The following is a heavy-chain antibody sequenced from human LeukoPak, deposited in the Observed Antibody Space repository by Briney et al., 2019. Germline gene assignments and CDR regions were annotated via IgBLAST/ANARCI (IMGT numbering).Heavy chain of an antibody. CDR1: GFTFSGYG. D-gene: IGHD3-3*01. CDR3: AKGIFNWLRSHYYGVDV. Sequence: GGSLRLSCAASGFTFSGYGMHWVRQAPGKGLEWVSAVSSSGGSTYYADSVKGRFTFSRDNSKNMLYLQMNSLRAEDTAVYYCAKGIFNWLRSHYYGVDVWGQGTTVTVSS. J-gene: IGHJ6*02. V-gene: IGHV3-23*01. CDR2: VSSSGGST.